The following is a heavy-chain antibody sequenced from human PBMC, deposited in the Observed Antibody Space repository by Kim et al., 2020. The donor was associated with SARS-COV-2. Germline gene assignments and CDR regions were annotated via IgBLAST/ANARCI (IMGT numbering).Heavy chain of an antibody. CDR1: GYTFTTYG. CDR3: ASDRDYRFDL. J-gene: IGHJ4*02. V-gene: IGHV1-18*01. D-gene: IGHD3-16*02. Sequence: ASVKVSCKTSGYTFTTYGLSWVRQAPGQGLEWMGWISTDSGYTKYAHKFQDRVTLTKDTSTSTAYMELRSLISDDTAVYFCASDRDYRFDLWGQGTLVTVSS. CDR2: ISTDSGYT.